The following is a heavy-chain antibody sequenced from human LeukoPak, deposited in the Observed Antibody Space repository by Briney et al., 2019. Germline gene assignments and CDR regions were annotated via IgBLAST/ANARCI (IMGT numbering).Heavy chain of an antibody. J-gene: IGHJ6*02. D-gene: IGHD6-13*01. V-gene: IGHV3-7*01. CDR2: IKQDGSEK. CDR3: ARAVGSSWYSGYYYGMDV. CDR1: GFTFSSYW. Sequence: GGSLRLSCAASGFTFSSYWMSWVRQAPGKGLEWVANIKQDGSEKYYVDSVKGRFTISRDNAKNSLYLQMNSLRAEDTAVYYCARAVGSSWYSGYYYGMDVWGRGTTVTVSS.